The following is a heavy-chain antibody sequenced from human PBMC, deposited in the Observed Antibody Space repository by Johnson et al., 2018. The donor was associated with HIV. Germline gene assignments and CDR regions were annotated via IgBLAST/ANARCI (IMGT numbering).Heavy chain of an antibody. V-gene: IGHV3-20*04. D-gene: IGHD4-23*01. Sequence: VQLVESGGGVVRPGGSLRLSCAASGFIFDNYGMSWVRQAPGKGLEWVSGINWNGGSTGYADSVKGRFTISRDNAKNSMYLQMNSLRAEDTALYYCARGGYGCMTAVAGAGFDIWGQGTMVTVSS. CDR2: INWNGGST. CDR1: GFIFDNYG. CDR3: ARGGYGCMTAVAGAGFDI. J-gene: IGHJ3*02.